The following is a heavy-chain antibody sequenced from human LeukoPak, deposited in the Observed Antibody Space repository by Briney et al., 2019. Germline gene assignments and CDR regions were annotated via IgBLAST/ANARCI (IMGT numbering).Heavy chain of an antibody. CDR3: ARGRSYCSGGSCYPTNWFDP. J-gene: IGHJ5*02. V-gene: IGHV1-18*01. CDR2: ISAYNGNT. CDR1: GYTFTSYG. D-gene: IGHD2-15*01. Sequence: ASVKVSCKASGYTFTSYGISWVRQAPGQGLEWMGWISAYNGNTNYAQKLQGRVTMTTDTSTSTAYMELRSLRSDDTAVYYCARGRSYCSGGSCYPTNWFDPWGQGTLVTVSS.